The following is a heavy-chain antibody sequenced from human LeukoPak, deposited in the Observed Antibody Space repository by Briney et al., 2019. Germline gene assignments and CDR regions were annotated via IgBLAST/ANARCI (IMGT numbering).Heavy chain of an antibody. CDR2: MNPNSGNT. V-gene: IGHV1-8*02. J-gene: IGHJ4*02. CDR3: ARVGSDSSGYWYY. CDR1: GGTFSSYA. D-gene: IGHD3-22*01. Sequence: GASVKVSCKASGGTFSSYAINWVRQATGQGLEWMGWMNPNSGNTGYAQRFQGRVTMTRNTSISTAYMELSSLRSEDTAVYYCARVGSDSSGYWYYWGQGTLVTVSS.